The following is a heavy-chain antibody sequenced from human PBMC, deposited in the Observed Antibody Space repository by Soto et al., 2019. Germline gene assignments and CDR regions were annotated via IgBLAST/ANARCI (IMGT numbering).Heavy chain of an antibody. CDR2: IYSGGST. CDR1: GFTVSTKY. Sequence: GGSLRLSCAASGFTVSTKYMSWVRQAPGKGLEWVSVIYSGGSTFYADSVRGRFTISRDNSKNTVNLQMNSLRAEDTAVYYCARGPPVAAAGTFFDYWGQGTLVTVSS. D-gene: IGHD6-13*01. V-gene: IGHV3-66*01. CDR3: ARGPPVAAAGTFFDY. J-gene: IGHJ4*02.